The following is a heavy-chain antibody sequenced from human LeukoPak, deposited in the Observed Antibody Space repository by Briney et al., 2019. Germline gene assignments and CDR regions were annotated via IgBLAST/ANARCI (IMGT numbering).Heavy chain of an antibody. CDR2: LGPDGSDK. V-gene: IGHV3-7*01. CDR1: GFTFSDYW. CDR3: ARDAYDDASES. J-gene: IGHJ5*02. Sequence: GGSLRLSCTGSGFTFSDYWMTWARQAPGKGLEWVANLGPDGSDKYYVDSVKGRFTISRDNAKKLVYLQMNSLRAEDTAVYYCARDAYDDASESWGQGTLVTVSS. D-gene: IGHD3-3*01.